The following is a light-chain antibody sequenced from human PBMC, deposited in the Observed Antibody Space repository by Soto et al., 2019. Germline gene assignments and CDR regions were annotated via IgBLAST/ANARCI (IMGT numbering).Light chain of an antibody. CDR3: GTWDSSLSAGV. CDR1: SSNIGNNY. Sequence: QLVLTQPPSVSAAPGQKVTISCSGSSSNIGNNYVSWYQQLPGTALKLLIYDNNKRPSGIPDRFSGSKSGTSATLGITGLQTGDEADYYCGTWDSSLSAGVFGTGTKLTVL. CDR2: DNN. J-gene: IGLJ1*01. V-gene: IGLV1-51*01.